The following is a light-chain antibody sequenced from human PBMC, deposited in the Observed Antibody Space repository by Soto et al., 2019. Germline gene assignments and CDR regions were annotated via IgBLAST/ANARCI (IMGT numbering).Light chain of an antibody. V-gene: IGKV1-12*01. CDR3: QQADSFPQT. CDR1: QGSGTR. CDR2: AAS. J-gene: IGKJ1*01. Sequence: DIQMTQSPSSVSASVEERDTITRRASQGSGTRLPWYQQKPGKGPNLLIYAASSLESGVPSRFSRSGSGTDFTLYISSLQPEDFATYYCQQADSFPQTVGKGTKLDNK.